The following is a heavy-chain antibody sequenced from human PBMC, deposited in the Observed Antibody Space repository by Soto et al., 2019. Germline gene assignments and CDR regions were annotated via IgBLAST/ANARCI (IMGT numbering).Heavy chain of an antibody. CDR1: GFSLNTRGVG. D-gene: IGHD3-10*01. J-gene: IGHJ4*02. CDR2: IYWDNDK. V-gene: IGHV2-5*02. Sequence: QITLKESGPTLVKPTQPLTLTCAFSGFSLNTRGVGVGWIRQPPGKALEWLALIYWDNDKRYSPSLKSRLTITKDTPKNHVVLMMTDMDPMDNATYYYAHNNYYGSGSVYWGQGTLVTVSS. CDR3: AHNNYYGSGSVY.